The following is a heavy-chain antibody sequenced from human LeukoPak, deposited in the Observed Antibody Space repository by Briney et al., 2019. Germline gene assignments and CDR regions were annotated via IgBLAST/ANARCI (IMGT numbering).Heavy chain of an antibody. D-gene: IGHD3-22*01. CDR2: IYYSGST. CDR1: GGSISSYY. V-gene: IGHV4-59*08. Sequence: PSEALSLTCTVSGGSISSYYWSWIRQPPGKGLEWIGYIYYSGSTNYNPSLKSRVTISVDTSKSQFSLKLSSVTAADTAVYYCARPYYDSSGYDVWGQGTTVTVSS. CDR3: ARPYYDSSGYDV. J-gene: IGHJ6*02.